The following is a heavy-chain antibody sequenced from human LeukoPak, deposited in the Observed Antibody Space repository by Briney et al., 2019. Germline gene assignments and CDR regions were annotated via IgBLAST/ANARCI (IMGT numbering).Heavy chain of an antibody. CDR1: GFTFSSYS. D-gene: IGHD5-12*01. CDR3: ARDSTGYGGYNWFDP. CDR2: ISSSSSYI. Sequence: GGSLRLSCAASGFTFSSYSMNWVCQAPGKGLEWVSSISSSSSYIYYADSVKGRFTISRDNAKNSLYLQMNSLRAEDTAVYYCARDSTGYGGYNWFDPWGQGTLVTVSS. V-gene: IGHV3-21*01. J-gene: IGHJ5*02.